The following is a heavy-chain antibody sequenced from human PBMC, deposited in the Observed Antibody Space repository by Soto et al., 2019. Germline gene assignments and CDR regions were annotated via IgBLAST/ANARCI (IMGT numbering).Heavy chain of an antibody. Sequence: GGSLRLSCAASGFTFDDYAMHWVRQAPGKGLEWVSRISWNGNSIDYADSVKGRFTISRDNAKKSLYLQMNSLRAEDTAFYYCAKDRGALWLVVDWYFDLWGRGTLVTVSS. CDR1: GFTFDDYA. D-gene: IGHD6-19*01. CDR2: ISWNGNSI. V-gene: IGHV3-9*01. CDR3: AKDRGALWLVVDWYFDL. J-gene: IGHJ2*01.